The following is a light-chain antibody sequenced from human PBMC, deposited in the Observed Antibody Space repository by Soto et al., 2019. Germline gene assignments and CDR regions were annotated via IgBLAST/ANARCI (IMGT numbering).Light chain of an antibody. V-gene: IGKV3-20*01. J-gene: IGKJ1*01. Sequence: ETVMTQSPATRSVSPGERGTLSCRASQSVGTNLAWYQQKPGQAPRLLIYGASSRATAIPDTFSGSGSGTDFTLTISRLEPEDFAVYFCQQYGSSPWTFGQGTKVDIK. CDR3: QQYGSSPWT. CDR2: GAS. CDR1: QSVGTN.